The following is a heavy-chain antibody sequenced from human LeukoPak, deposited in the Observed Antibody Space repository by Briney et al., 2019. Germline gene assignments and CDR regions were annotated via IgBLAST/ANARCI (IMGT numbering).Heavy chain of an antibody. CDR2: ISTSGST. CDR3: AMGGGLGIVDY. CDR1: GGSISSGTYY. D-gene: IGHD7-27*01. Sequence: SQTLSLTRTVSGGSISSGTYYWRWIRQPAGKGLEWIGRISTSGSTDYNPSLKSRVTISVDMSKNQFSLKLSSVTAADTAVYYCAMGGGLGIVDYWGQGTLVTVSS. V-gene: IGHV4-61*02. J-gene: IGHJ4*02.